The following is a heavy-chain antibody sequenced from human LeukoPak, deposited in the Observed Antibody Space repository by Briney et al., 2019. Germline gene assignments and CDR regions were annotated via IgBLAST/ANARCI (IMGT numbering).Heavy chain of an antibody. CDR2: INPNSGGT. J-gene: IGHJ3*02. D-gene: IGHD3-22*01. V-gene: IGHV1-2*02. Sequence: ASVKVSCKASGYTFTGYYMHWVRQAPGQGLEWMGWINPNSGGTNYAQKLQSRVTMTTDTSTSTAYMELRSLKSDDTAVYYCASLKNYYDSSGYLVTDAFDIWGQGTMVTVSS. CDR3: ASLKNYYDSSGYLVTDAFDI. CDR1: GYTFTGYY.